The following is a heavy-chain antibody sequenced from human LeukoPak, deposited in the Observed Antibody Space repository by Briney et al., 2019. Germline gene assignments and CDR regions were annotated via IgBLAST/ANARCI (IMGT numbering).Heavy chain of an antibody. CDR2: IYYTGNT. CDR3: ARQTGSGLFILP. V-gene: IGHV4-39*01. D-gene: IGHD3/OR15-3a*01. Sequence: PSETLSLTCTVSGVSISSSNSYWGWIRQPPGKGLEWIRSIYYTGNTYYNASLKSRVTISIDTSKNQISLRLTSVTATDTAIYYCARQTGSGLFILPGGQGTLVTVSS. J-gene: IGHJ4*02. CDR1: GVSISSSNSY.